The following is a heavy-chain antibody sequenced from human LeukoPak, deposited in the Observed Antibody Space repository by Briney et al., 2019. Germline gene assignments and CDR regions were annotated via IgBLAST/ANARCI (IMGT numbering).Heavy chain of an antibody. Sequence: GGSLRLSCAASGFTFSSYWMGWVRQAPGKGLEWVANIKQDGSEKYYVDSVKGRFTISRDNAKNSLYLQMNSLRAEDTAVYYCARLSYSSGWYVPNDYWGQGTLVTVSS. D-gene: IGHD6-19*01. CDR2: IKQDGSEK. CDR3: ARLSYSSGWYVPNDY. CDR1: GFTFSSYW. J-gene: IGHJ4*02. V-gene: IGHV3-7*01.